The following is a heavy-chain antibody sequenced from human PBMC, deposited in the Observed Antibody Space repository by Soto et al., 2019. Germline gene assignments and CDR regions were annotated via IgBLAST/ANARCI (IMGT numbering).Heavy chain of an antibody. CDR3: ANVGAAAGYGMDV. V-gene: IGHV3-30*18. J-gene: IGHJ6*02. CDR1: GFTFSSYG. CDR2: ISYDGSNK. D-gene: IGHD6-13*01. Sequence: GGSLRLSCAASGFTFSSYGMHWVRQAPGKGLEWVAVISYDGSNKYYADSVKGRFTISRDNSKNTLYLQMNSLRAEDTAVYYCANVGAAAGYGMDVWGQGTTVTVSS.